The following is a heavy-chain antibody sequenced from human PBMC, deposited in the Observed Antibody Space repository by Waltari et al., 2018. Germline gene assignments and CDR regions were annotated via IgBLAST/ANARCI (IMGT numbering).Heavy chain of an antibody. Sequence: VRQAPGKGPGWVSSMSSCADLTCYAYSVKCRFTLSGHNSKDTLDLRMSSLRAEDTALYYCEKGFSGTGRISGDYWAQGTLVTVSS. CDR2: MSSCADLT. CDR3: EKGFSGTGRISGDY. V-gene: IGHV3-23*01. D-gene: IGHD3-10*01. J-gene: IGHJ4*02.